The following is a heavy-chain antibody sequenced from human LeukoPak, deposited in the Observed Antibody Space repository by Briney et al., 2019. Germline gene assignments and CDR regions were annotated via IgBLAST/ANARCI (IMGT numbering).Heavy chain of an antibody. CDR3: ATETTVTTFGFDP. J-gene: IGHJ5*02. CDR2: IYYSGST. Sequence: SETLSLTCTVSGGSISSGGYYWSWIRQHPGKGLEWIGYIYYSGSTYYNPSLKSRVTISEDTSKNQFSLKLSSVTAADTAVYYCATETTVTTFGFDPWGQGTLVTVSS. V-gene: IGHV4-31*03. CDR1: GGSISSGGYY. D-gene: IGHD4-17*01.